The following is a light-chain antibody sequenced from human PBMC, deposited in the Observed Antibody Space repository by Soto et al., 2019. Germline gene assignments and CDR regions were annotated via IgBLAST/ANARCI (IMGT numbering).Light chain of an antibody. CDR1: SSDVGGYNY. Sequence: QSALTQPASVSGSPGQSITISCTGTSSDVGGYNYVSWYQQHPGKAPKLIIYEVTNRPSGVSNRFSGSKSGNTASLTISGLQPEDEADYYCSSYTSSSTVVVFGGGTKVTVL. V-gene: IGLV2-14*01. CDR3: SSYTSSSTVVV. CDR2: EVT. J-gene: IGLJ2*01.